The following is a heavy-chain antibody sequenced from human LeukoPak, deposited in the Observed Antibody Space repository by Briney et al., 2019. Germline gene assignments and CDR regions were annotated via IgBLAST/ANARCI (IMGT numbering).Heavy chain of an antibody. CDR2: ISSSGSTI. Sequence: GGSLRLSCAASGFTFSSYEMNWVRQAPGKGLEWVSYISSSGSTIYYADSVKGRFTISRDKAKNSLYLQMNSLRAEDTAVYYCARDFRDYGDDYWGQGTLVAVSS. CDR1: GFTFSSYE. J-gene: IGHJ4*02. D-gene: IGHD4-17*01. CDR3: ARDFRDYGDDY. V-gene: IGHV3-48*03.